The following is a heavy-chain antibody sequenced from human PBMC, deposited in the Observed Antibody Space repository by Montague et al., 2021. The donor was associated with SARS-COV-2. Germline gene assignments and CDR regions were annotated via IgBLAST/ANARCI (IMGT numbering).Heavy chain of an antibody. Sequence: SLRLSCAASGFTSSDNYMSWIRQAPGKGLEWVSYISSSSRDIKYSYSVKVRFTISRDNVESSLYLQMNSLRGEDTAVYYCARERRVVATGSHYGMDVWGPGTTVIVSS. D-gene: IGHD5-12*01. CDR2: ISSSSRDI. V-gene: IGHV3-11*05. CDR1: GFTSSDNY. J-gene: IGHJ6*02. CDR3: ARERRVVATGSHYGMDV.